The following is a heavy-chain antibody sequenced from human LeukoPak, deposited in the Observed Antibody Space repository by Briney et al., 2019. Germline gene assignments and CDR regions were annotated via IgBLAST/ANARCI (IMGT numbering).Heavy chain of an antibody. CDR3: ARVCRWAEAIDY. CDR2: IHYSGGT. Sequence: SQTLSLTCTVSGASITSNYWNSIRQAPGKGLGWIGYIHYSGGTNYNPSVKSRVTMSVDTSKNQFSLRLTSVTAADTAVYYCARVCRWAEAIDYWGEGTLVTVSS. V-gene: IGHV4-59*01. CDR1: GASITSNY. J-gene: IGHJ4*02. D-gene: IGHD1-26*01.